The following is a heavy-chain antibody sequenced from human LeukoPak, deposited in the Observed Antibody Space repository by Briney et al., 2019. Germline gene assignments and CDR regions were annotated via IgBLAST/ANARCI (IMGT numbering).Heavy chain of an antibody. V-gene: IGHV1-8*03. CDR1: GYTFTSYD. Sequence: GASVKVSFKASGYTFTSYDINWVRQATGQGLEWMGWMNPNSGNTGYAQKYQGRVTITRNTSISKAYMELSSLRSEDTAVYYCASRINYYGSGSYYKNDAFDIWGQGTMVTVSS. CDR3: ASRINYYGSGSYYKNDAFDI. D-gene: IGHD3-10*01. CDR2: MNPNSGNT. J-gene: IGHJ3*02.